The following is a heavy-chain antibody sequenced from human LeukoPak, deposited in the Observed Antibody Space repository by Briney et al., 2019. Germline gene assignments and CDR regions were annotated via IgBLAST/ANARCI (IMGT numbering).Heavy chain of an antibody. CDR1: GNTFTTYA. CDR3: ANPRYDSSGYYYVD. D-gene: IGHD3-22*01. V-gene: IGHV1-3*01. CDR2: INGGSGNT. J-gene: IGHJ4*02. Sequence: VASVKVSCKASGNTFTTYAFHWVRQAPGQRLDWMGWINGGSGNTKYSPEFQGRVTITRDTSASTAYMELSSLRSEDTAVYYCANPRYDSSGYYYVDWGQGTLVTVSS.